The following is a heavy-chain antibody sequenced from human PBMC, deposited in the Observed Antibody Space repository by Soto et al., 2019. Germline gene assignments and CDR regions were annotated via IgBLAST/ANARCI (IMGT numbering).Heavy chain of an antibody. CDR2: IWHDGGNK. V-gene: IGHV3-33*01. D-gene: IGHD3-16*01. Sequence: PGGSLRLSCAASGVTFSSYGMHWVRQAPGKGLEWVAFIWHDGGNKFYAESVKGRFTISRDNSKNTLYLQMTSLSAEDTAMYYCARDGDVNTGFGKDYWGQGTLVTVSS. J-gene: IGHJ4*02. CDR1: GVTFSSYG. CDR3: ARDGDVNTGFGKDY.